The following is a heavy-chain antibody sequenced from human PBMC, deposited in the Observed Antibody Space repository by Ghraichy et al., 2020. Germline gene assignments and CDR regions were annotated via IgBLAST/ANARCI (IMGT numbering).Heavy chain of an antibody. CDR3: AKVSVMQQLEGGFDY. Sequence: GGSLRLSCAASGFTFSRYAMSWVRQAPGKGLEWVSAISGSGGSTYYADSVKGRFTISRDNSKNTLYLQMNSLRAEDTAVYYCAKVSVMQQLEGGFDYWGQGTLVTVSS. V-gene: IGHV3-23*01. D-gene: IGHD6-13*01. J-gene: IGHJ4*02. CDR1: GFTFSRYA. CDR2: ISGSGGST.